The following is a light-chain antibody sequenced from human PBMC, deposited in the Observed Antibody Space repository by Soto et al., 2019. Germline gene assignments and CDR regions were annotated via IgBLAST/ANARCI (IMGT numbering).Light chain of an antibody. V-gene: IGKV1-6*01. J-gene: IGKJ4*01. Sequence: AIQMTHSPSSLSASVGDRVTITCRASQGIRNDLGWYQQKPGKAPKLLIYAASSLQSGVPSRFSGSGSGTDFTLTISSLQPEDFATYYCLQDYNYLTFGGGTKVDIK. CDR3: LQDYNYLT. CDR1: QGIRND. CDR2: AAS.